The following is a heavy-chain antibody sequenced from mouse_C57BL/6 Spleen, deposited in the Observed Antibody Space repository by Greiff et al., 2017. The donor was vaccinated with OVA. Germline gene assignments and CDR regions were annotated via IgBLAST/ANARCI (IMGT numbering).Heavy chain of an antibody. CDR2: IDPSDSYT. V-gene: IGHV1-50*01. CDR3: ARRIYYGIRYYFDY. CDR1: GYTFTSYW. Sequence: QVQLQQPGAELVKPGASVKLSCKASGYTFTSYWMQWVKQRPGQGLEWIGEIDPSDSYTNYNQKFKGKATLTVDTSSSTAYMQLSSLTSEDSAVYYCARRIYYGIRYYFDYWGQGTTLTVSS. D-gene: IGHD1-1*01. J-gene: IGHJ2*01.